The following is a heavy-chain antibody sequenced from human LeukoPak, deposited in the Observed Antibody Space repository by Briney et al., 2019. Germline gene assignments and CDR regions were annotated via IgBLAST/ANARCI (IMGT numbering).Heavy chain of an antibody. D-gene: IGHD2-2*01. Sequence: ASVKVSCKATGYTFTSYGISWVRQAPGQGLEWIGWISAYNGNTNYAQKLQGRVTMTTDTSTSTAYMELRSLRSDDTAVYYCARDLTGCSSTSCYVNYYYYGMDVWGQGTTVTVSS. CDR2: ISAYNGNT. CDR1: GYTFTSYG. J-gene: IGHJ6*02. CDR3: ARDLTGCSSTSCYVNYYYYGMDV. V-gene: IGHV1-18*01.